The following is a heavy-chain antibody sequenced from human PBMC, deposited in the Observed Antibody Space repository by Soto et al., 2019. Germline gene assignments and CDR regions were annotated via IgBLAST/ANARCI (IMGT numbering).Heavy chain of an antibody. Sequence: QVQLVQSGAEVKKPGASVRVSCKASGYTFTSYYIHWVRHAPGHGPEWMGMISPSSGGTDYAQKFQGRVNITRDTSTSPVYMELSSLRSEDTAVYYCTRSRITTAWTDAFDLWGQGTLVTVSS. J-gene: IGHJ3*01. CDR3: TRSRITTAWTDAFDL. V-gene: IGHV1-46*03. CDR2: ISPSSGGT. D-gene: IGHD1-1*01. CDR1: GYTFTSYY.